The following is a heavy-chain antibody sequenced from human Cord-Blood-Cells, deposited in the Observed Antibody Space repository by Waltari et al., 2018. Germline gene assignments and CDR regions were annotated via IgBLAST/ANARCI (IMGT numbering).Heavy chain of an antibody. Sequence: QVQLQQWGAGLLKPSETLSLTCAVYGGSFSGYYWSWIRPPPGKGLEWIGEINHSGSTNYNPSLKSRVTISVDTSKNQFSLKLSSVTAADTAVYYCARVFCSSTSCFYYFDYWGQGTLVTVSS. V-gene: IGHV4-34*01. D-gene: IGHD2-2*01. CDR2: INHSGST. CDR1: GGSFSGYY. J-gene: IGHJ4*02. CDR3: ARVFCSSTSCFYYFDY.